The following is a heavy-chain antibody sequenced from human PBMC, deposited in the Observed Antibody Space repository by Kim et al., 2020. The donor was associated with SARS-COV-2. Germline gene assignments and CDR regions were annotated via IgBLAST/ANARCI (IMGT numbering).Heavy chain of an antibody. J-gene: IGHJ3*02. Sequence: YADSVKGRFTISSDNYKNTLYLQMNSLGAEDTAVYYCARGQQLAEDAFDIWGQGTMVTVSS. D-gene: IGHD6-13*01. V-gene: IGHV3-33*01. CDR3: ARGQQLAEDAFDI.